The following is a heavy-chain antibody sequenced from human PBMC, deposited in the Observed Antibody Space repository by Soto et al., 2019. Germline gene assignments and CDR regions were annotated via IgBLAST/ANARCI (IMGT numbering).Heavy chain of an antibody. V-gene: IGHV3-30-3*01. CDR1: GFTFSSYA. Sequence: QVQLVESGGGVVQPGRSLRLSCAASGFTFSSYAMHWVRQAPGKGLEWVAVISYDGSNKYYADSVKGRFTISRDNSKNTLYLQMNSLRAEDTAVYYCARDVGETNPGEWYYYGMDVWGQGTTVTVSS. CDR2: ISYDGSNK. J-gene: IGHJ6*02. D-gene: IGHD3-3*01. CDR3: ARDVGETNPGEWYYYGMDV.